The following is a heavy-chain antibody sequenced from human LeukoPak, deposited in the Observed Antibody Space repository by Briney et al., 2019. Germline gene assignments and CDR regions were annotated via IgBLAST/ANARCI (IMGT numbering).Heavy chain of an antibody. CDR2: ISSSGSTI. D-gene: IGHD1-26*01. Sequence: PGGSLRLSCAASGFTFSSYEMNWVRQAPGKGLEWVSYISSSGSTIYYADSVKGRFSISRDNAKNSLYLQMNSLRVEDTAVYYCARDDKGVGRAFDIWGQGTMVTVS. J-gene: IGHJ3*02. V-gene: IGHV3-48*03. CDR3: ARDDKGVGRAFDI. CDR1: GFTFSSYE.